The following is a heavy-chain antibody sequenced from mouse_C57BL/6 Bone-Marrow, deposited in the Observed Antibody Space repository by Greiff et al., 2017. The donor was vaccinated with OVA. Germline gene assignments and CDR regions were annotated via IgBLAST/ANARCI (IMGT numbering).Heavy chain of an antibody. Sequence: EVMLVESGGGLVQPGGSLKLSCAASGFTFSDYYMYWVRQTPEKRLEWVAYISNGGGSTYYPDTVKGRVTISRDNAKNTLYLQMSRLTSEDTAMYYCARHLPYAMDYWGQGTSVTVSA. V-gene: IGHV5-12*01. CDR2: ISNGGGST. J-gene: IGHJ4*01. CDR3: ARHLPYAMDY. CDR1: GFTFSDYY.